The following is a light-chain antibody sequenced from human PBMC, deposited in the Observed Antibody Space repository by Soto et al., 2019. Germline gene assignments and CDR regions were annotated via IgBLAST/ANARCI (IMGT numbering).Light chain of an antibody. CDR1: QSISSY. CDR2: AAS. V-gene: IGKV1-39*01. CDR3: QQSYSSLT. J-gene: IGKJ3*01. Sequence: DIQMTQSPSSLSASVGDRVTITCRASQSISSYLNWYQQKPGKAPKRLIYAASSVQGRVPSRFSGSGSGTDFTLTIRSLQREDFATYYCQQSYSSLTFGPRTKVDIK.